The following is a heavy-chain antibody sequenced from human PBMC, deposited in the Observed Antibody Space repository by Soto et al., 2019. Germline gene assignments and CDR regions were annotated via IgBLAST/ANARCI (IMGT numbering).Heavy chain of an antibody. V-gene: IGHV1-18*04. CDR2: ISGYNGNT. Sequence: QVLQAGAEVKKPGASVKDSCTPAGDTFTTHGISWVRQAPGQGLEWMGWISGYNGNTNFAQKFQGRVTMTTDTCTSTAYMELRNHRSDETAIYYCASCAEQTLDIGGPFHYWGQRTRVSVSS. CDR1: GDTFTTHG. J-gene: IGHJ4*02. D-gene: IGHD2-15*01. CDR3: ASCAEQTLDIGGPFHY.